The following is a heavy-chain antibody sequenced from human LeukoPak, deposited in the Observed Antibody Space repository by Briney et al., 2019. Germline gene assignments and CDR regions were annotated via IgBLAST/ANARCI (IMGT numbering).Heavy chain of an antibody. D-gene: IGHD2-15*01. Sequence: GGSLRLSCAASGFTLSRYSMNWVRQAPGKGLEWVSSISSSSSYIYYADSVKGRFTITRDNAKNSLYLQMNSLRAEDTAVYYCAKNPVVPATPTWGQGTLVTVSS. CDR2: ISSSSSYI. J-gene: IGHJ4*02. V-gene: IGHV3-21*04. CDR3: AKNPVVPATPT. CDR1: GFTLSRYS.